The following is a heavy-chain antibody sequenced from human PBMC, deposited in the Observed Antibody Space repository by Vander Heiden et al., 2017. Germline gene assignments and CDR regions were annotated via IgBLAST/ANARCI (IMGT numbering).Heavy chain of an antibody. CDR2: FDPEDGET. J-gene: IGHJ6*02. V-gene: IGHV1-24*01. D-gene: IGHD5-18*01. Sequence: QVPLVQSGAEVKKPGASVKVSCKVSGYTLTDLPMHWVRQAPGHALEWMGGFDPEDGETIYAKKFQGRVTMTEDTSTDTAYMELSSLRSEDTAVYYCATRSGVDSYGSLYYYGMDVWGQGTTVTVSS. CDR3: ATRSGVDSYGSLYYYGMDV. CDR1: GYTLTDLP.